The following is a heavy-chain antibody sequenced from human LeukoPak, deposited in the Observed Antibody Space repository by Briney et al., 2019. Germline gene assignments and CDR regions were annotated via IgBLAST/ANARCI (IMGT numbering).Heavy chain of an antibody. CDR1: GYTFTSYD. CDR3: ARVPNYYDSSGYYLPGDY. CDR2: MNPNSGNT. V-gene: IGHV1-8*01. J-gene: IGHJ4*02. Sequence: GASVKVSCKASGYTFTSYDINWVRQATGQGLEWMGWMNPNSGNTGYAQKFQGRVTMTTDTSTSTAYMELRSLRSDDTAVYYCARVPNYYDSSGYYLPGDYWGQGTLVTVSS. D-gene: IGHD3-22*01.